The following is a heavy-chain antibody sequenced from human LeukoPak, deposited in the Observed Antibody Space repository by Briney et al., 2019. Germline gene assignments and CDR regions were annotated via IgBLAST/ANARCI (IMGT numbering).Heavy chain of an antibody. D-gene: IGHD4-17*01. CDR1: GYTFTSYG. V-gene: IGHV1-18*03. CDR2: ISAYNGNT. CDR3: AKVAARYGDYYFDY. J-gene: IGHJ4*02. Sequence: ASVKVSCKASGYTFTSYGISWVRQAPGQGLEWMGWISAYNGNTNYAQEFQDRVTITRDTSAITVYMELSSLRSEDMAVYYCAKVAARYGDYYFDYWGQGTLVTVSS.